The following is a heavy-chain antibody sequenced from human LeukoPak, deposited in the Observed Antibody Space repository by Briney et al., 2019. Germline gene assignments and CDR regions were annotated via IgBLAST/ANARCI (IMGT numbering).Heavy chain of an antibody. J-gene: IGHJ4*02. Sequence: PSETLSLTCTVSGGSVSSGSYYWSWIRQPPGKGLEWIGYIYYSGSTNYNPSLKGRVTISVDTSKNQFSLKLSSVTAADTAVYYCARESYGTNWGQGTLVTVSS. CDR3: ARESYGTN. CDR2: IYYSGST. V-gene: IGHV4-61*01. D-gene: IGHD5-18*01. CDR1: GGSVSSGSYY.